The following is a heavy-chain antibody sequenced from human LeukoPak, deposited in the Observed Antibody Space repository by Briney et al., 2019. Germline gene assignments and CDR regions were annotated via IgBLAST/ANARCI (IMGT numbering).Heavy chain of an antibody. CDR2: ISGSGGST. Sequence: QPGGSLRLSCAASGFTFSSYDMNWVRQAPGKGLEWVSAISGSGGSTYYADSVKGRFTISRDNYENTLFLQMNSLRADDTAVYSCAKDQNDYYDGSGYYGPTDAFEIWGQGTMVTVSS. V-gene: IGHV3-23*01. D-gene: IGHD3-22*01. CDR1: GFTFSSYD. J-gene: IGHJ3*02. CDR3: AKDQNDYYDGSGYYGPTDAFEI.